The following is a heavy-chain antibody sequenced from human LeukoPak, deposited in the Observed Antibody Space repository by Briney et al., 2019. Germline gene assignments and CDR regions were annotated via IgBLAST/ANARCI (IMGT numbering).Heavy chain of an antibody. CDR1: GGSISSGSYY. Sequence: SQTLSLTCTVSGGSISSGSYYWSWIRQPAGKGLEWIGRIYTSGSTNYNPSLKSRVTISVDTSKNQFSLKLSSVTAADTAVYYCARPFSVYCSSTSCYGGGGAFDIWGQGTMVTVSS. V-gene: IGHV4-61*02. CDR2: IYTSGST. CDR3: ARPFSVYCSSTSCYGGGGAFDI. J-gene: IGHJ3*02. D-gene: IGHD2-2*01.